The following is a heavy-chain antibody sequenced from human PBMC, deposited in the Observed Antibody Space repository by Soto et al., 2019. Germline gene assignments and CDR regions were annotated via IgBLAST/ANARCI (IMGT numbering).Heavy chain of an antibody. CDR1: GGSISSYY. V-gene: IGHV4-59*01. CDR2: IYYSGST. Sequence: PSETLSLTCTVSGGSISSYYWSWIRQPPGKGLEWIGYIYYSGSTNYNPSLKSRVTISVDTSKNQFSLKLSSVTAADTAVYYCARGPEGYEILTGYYFDNWFDPWGQGTLVTVSS. D-gene: IGHD3-9*01. CDR3: ARGPEGYEILTGYYFDNWFDP. J-gene: IGHJ5*02.